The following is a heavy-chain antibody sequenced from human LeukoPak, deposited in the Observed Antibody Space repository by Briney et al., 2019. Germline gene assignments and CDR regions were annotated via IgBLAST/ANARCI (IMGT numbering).Heavy chain of an antibody. D-gene: IGHD3-22*01. CDR2: IKEDGTEK. J-gene: IGHJ1*01. CDR3: ASLPDYYDSSVTQY. CDR1: GFTFSNAW. Sequence: PGGSLRLSCAASGFTFSNAWMSWVRQAPGKGLEWVANIKEDGTEKYYVDSVKGRFTISRDNAKNSLYLQMNSLRAEDTAVYYCASLPDYYDSSVTQYWGQGTLVTVSS. V-gene: IGHV3-7*01.